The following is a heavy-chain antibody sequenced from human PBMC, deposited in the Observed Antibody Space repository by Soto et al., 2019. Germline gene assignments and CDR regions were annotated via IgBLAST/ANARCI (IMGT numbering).Heavy chain of an antibody. J-gene: IGHJ6*02. CDR1: GFTFNTYV. V-gene: IGHV3-23*01. D-gene: IGHD1-1*01. CDR3: AGALENPYFYYGLNV. Sequence: WGPRRLSCGASGFTFNTYVMNWVRQAPGKGLEWVSTISYSADKTHYADSVKGRFTISRDNSRDTLFLQMNSLRVEDTATYYCAGALENPYFYYGLNVWGQGTTVTVSS. CDR2: ISYSADKT.